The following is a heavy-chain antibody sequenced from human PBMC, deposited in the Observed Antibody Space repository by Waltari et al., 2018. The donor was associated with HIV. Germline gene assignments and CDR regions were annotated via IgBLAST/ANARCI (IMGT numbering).Heavy chain of an antibody. D-gene: IGHD1-20*01. CDR2: ISGSSNYI. V-gene: IGHV3-21*01. Sequence: EVQLVESGGGLVKPGGSLRLSCAASGFTFSTSRLNWVRQAPGKGLEWISAISGSSNYIYYTDSVKGRFTISRDNAKNSLYLQMNSLRAEDTAVYYCARPPYNWNFQGFEVWGQGTTVTVSS. CDR3: ARPPYNWNFQGFEV. CDR1: GFTFSTSR. J-gene: IGHJ6*02.